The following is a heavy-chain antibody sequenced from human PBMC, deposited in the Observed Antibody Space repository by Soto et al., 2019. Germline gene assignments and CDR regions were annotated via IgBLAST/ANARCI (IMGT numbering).Heavy chain of an antibody. Sequence: NPSETLSLTCSVSGGSVSSDAYYWSWTRQPPGKTLEWIGFILSGGGTSTNPSLRSRLSISVDTSRNQFSLRLTSVTASDTGVYFCAKGFSSGWYVDSWGRGTLVTVSS. CDR1: GGSVSSDAYY. J-gene: IGHJ4*02. CDR2: ILSGGGT. CDR3: AKGFSSGWYVDS. V-gene: IGHV4-61*08. D-gene: IGHD6-19*01.